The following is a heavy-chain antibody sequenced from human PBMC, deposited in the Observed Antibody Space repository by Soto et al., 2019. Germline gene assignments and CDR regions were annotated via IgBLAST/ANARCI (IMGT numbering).Heavy chain of an antibody. CDR1: GFPFWHYG. J-gene: IGHJ6*02. CDR3: ARDRNGGWFHMDV. D-gene: IGHD6-19*01. V-gene: IGHV3-33*01. Sequence: QVQLVESGGGVVQPGRSLRLSCVGSGFPFWHYGMHWVRQAPGKGLEWVAVIWSDGNKESYADSVKGRFAISRDNSKDTLYLEMNSLRVEDTAVYFCARDRNGGWFHMDVLGQWTTVSVSS. CDR2: IWSDGNKE.